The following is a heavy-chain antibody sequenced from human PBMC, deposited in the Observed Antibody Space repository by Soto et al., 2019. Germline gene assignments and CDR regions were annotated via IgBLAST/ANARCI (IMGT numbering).Heavy chain of an antibody. CDR2: IWYDGSNK. CDR3: ARAIRYSYTNYFDY. CDR1: GFTFSSYG. J-gene: IGHJ4*02. V-gene: IGHV3-33*01. Sequence: QVQLVESGGGVVQPGRSLRLSCAASGFTFSSYGMHWVRQAPGKGLEWVAVIWYDGSNKYYADSVKGRFTISRDNSKNTLYLQMNSLRAEDTAVYYCARAIRYSYTNYFDYWGQGTLVTVSS. D-gene: IGHD5-18*01.